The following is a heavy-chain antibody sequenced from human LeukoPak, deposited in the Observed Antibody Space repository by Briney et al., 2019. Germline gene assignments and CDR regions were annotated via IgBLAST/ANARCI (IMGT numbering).Heavy chain of an antibody. CDR1: GGSISSGGYS. J-gene: IGHJ2*01. CDR2: IYHSGST. Sequence: SETLSLTCAVSGGSISSGGYSWSWIRQPPGKGLEWIGYIYHSGSTYYNPSLKSRVTISVDRSKNQFSLKLSSVTAADTAVYYCARDRGEVAGQWYFDLWGRGTLVTVSS. V-gene: IGHV4-30-2*01. D-gene: IGHD6-19*01. CDR3: ARDRGEVAGQWYFDL.